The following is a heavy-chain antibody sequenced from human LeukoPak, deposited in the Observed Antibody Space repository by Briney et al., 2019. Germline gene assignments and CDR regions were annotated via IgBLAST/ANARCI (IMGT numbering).Heavy chain of an antibody. J-gene: IGHJ4*02. CDR3: ARSGGTEFDY. D-gene: IGHD1-1*01. CDR2: IYYSGST. V-gene: IGHV4-31*03. CDR1: GVSISSGGYY. Sequence: PSQTLSLTCTVSGVSISSGGYYWSWVRQHPGKGLEWIGYIYYSGSTYYNPSLKSRVTISVDTSKNQFSLKLSSVTAADTAVYYCARSGGTEFDYWGQGTLVTVSS.